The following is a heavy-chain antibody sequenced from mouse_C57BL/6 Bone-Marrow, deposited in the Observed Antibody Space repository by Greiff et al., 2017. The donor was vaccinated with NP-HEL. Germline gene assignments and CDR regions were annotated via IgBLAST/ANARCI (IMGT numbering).Heavy chain of an antibody. CDR3: ARLVGRYFDV. J-gene: IGHJ1*03. CDR2: IYPSDSET. CDR1: GYTFTSYW. V-gene: IGHV1-61*01. Sequence: VQLQQPGAELVRPGSSVKLSCKASGYTFTSYWMDWVKQRPGQGLEWIGNIYPSDSETHYNQKFKDKATLTVDKSSSTAYMQLSSLTSEDSAVYYCARLVGRYFDVWGTGTTVTVSS. D-gene: IGHD1-1*02.